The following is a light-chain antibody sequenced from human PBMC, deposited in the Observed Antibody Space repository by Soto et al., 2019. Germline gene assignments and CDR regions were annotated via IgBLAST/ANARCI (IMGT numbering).Light chain of an antibody. CDR3: QQSYSTPPT. V-gene: IGKV1-39*01. Sequence: DIKMTQSPSSLSASVGDRVTITCRASQYISNYLNWYQQKSGTAPKLLIHTASTLQSGVPSRISGRGSGPDFTLTISSVQPDDFAIYFCQQSYSTPPTFGQGNTLEIK. CDR1: QYISNY. J-gene: IGKJ2*01. CDR2: TAS.